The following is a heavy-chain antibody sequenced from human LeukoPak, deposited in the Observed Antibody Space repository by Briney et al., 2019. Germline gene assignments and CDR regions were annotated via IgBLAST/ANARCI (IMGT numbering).Heavy chain of an antibody. CDR3: ARDSERYSSSWSYYFDY. Sequence: SETLSLTCTVSGGSISSYYWSWIRQPAGKGLEWIGRIYTSGSTNYNPSLKSRVTMSVDTSKNQFSLKLGSVTAADTAVYYCARDSERYSSSWSYYFDYWGQGTLVTVSS. V-gene: IGHV4-4*07. J-gene: IGHJ4*02. CDR2: IYTSGST. D-gene: IGHD6-13*01. CDR1: GGSISSYY.